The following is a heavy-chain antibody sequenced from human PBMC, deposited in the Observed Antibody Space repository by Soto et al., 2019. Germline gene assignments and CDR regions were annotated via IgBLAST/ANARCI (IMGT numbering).Heavy chain of an antibody. V-gene: IGHV1-8*01. CDR2: MNPNSGNT. Sequence: ASVKVSCKASGYTFTIYYINWVRQATGQGLEWMGWMNPNSGNTGYAQKFQGRVTMTRNTSISTAYMELSSLRSEDTAVYYCARGPFLHYYDSSGYYVYFDYWGQGALVTVSS. CDR1: GYTFTIYY. J-gene: IGHJ4*02. CDR3: ARGPFLHYYDSSGYYVYFDY. D-gene: IGHD3-22*01.